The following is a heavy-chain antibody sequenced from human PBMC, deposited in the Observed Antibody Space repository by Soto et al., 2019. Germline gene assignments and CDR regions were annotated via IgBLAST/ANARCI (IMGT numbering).Heavy chain of an antibody. Sequence: ASVKVSCKVSGYTLTELSMHWVRQAPGKGLEWMGGFDPEDGETIYAQKFQGRVTMTEDTSTDTAYMELSSLRSEDTAVYYCATRNFGLLLLDYWGQGTLVTVSS. D-gene: IGHD1-26*01. V-gene: IGHV1-24*01. CDR2: FDPEDGET. CDR1: GYTLTELS. J-gene: IGHJ4*02. CDR3: ATRNFGLLLLDY.